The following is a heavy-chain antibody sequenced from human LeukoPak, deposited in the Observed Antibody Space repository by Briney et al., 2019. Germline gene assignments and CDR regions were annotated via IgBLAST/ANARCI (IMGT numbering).Heavy chain of an antibody. CDR3: AKRGGTESFYYFYYMDV. CDR2: ISRSGGTT. D-gene: IGHD2-15*01. V-gene: IGHV3-23*01. J-gene: IGHJ6*03. CDR1: GFTFSSYD. Sequence: GGSLRLSCAASGFTFSSYDMTWVRQTPGKGLEWVALISRSGGTTYYADSVKGRFTISRDDSKNTLYLQMNSLRAEDTAEYYCAKRGGTESFYYFYYMDVWGKGTTVTVSS.